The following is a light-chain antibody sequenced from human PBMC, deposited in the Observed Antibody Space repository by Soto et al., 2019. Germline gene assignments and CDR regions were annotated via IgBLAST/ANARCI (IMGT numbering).Light chain of an antibody. J-gene: IGLJ2*01. CDR3: HSYDVSLRGPA. CDR1: RSNIGAGYD. V-gene: IGLV1-40*01. Sequence: QSVLTQPPSLSGAPGQRVTISCTGSRSNIGAGYDVHWYQHLPGTAPKVLIFDDSNRPSGVPDRFSGSKSGTSASLAITGLQAEDEAVYYCHSYDVSLRGPAFGGGTKVTVL. CDR2: DDS.